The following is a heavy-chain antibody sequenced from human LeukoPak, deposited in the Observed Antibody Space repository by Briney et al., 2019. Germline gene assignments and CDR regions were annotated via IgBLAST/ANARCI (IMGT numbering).Heavy chain of an antibody. J-gene: IGHJ4*02. CDR2: IYYSGST. CDR3: ARDLGRYQLLFSY. D-gene: IGHD2-2*01. CDR1: GGSISSYY. V-gene: IGHV4-59*12. Sequence: SETLSLTCTVSGGSISSYYWSWIRQPPGKGLEWIGYIYYSGSTNYNPSLKSRVTISVDTSKNQFSLKLSSVTAADTAVYYCARDLGRYQLLFSYWGQGTLVTVSS.